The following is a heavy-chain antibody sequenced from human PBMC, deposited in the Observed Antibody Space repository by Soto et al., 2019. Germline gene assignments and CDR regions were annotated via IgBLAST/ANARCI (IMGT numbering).Heavy chain of an antibody. CDR2: INYSGST. D-gene: IGHD3-22*01. CDR1: GGSINSGGYY. V-gene: IGHV4-31*03. J-gene: IGHJ4*02. CDR3: ATHYYNSKVYGY. Sequence: PSETLSLTCTVSGGSINSGGYYWSWIRQHPGKGLEWIGYINYSGSTNYNSSLKSRITISRDTSKNQFSLKLSSVTAADTAVYYCATHYYNSKVYGYWGQGTLVTVYS.